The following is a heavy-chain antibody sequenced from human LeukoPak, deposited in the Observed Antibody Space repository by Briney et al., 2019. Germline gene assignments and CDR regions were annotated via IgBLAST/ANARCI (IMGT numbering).Heavy chain of an antibody. D-gene: IGHD5-18*01. CDR2: INHSGST. CDR1: GASFSGYY. J-gene: IGHJ4*02. Sequence: PSETLSVTCAAYGASFSGYYWSWIRQPPGKGLEWIGEINHSGSTNYNPSLKSRVTISVDTSKNQFSLKLSSVTAADTAVYYCARHHRVIGYRGYYFDYWGQGTLVTVSS. V-gene: IGHV4-34*01. CDR3: ARHHRVIGYRGYYFDY.